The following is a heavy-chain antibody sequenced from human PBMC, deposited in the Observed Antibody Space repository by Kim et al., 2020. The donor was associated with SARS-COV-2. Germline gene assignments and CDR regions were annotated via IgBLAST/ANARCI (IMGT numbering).Heavy chain of an antibody. D-gene: IGHD5-12*01. CDR3: ATEIAACATMGIYYFDY. CDR1: GYTLTDLS. V-gene: IGHV1-24*01. Sequence: ASVKVSCKVSGYTLTDLSMHWVRQAPGKGLEWMGGFDPEDGETIYAQKFQGRVTMTEDTSTDTAYMELSSLRSEDTAVYYCATEIAACATMGIYYFDYWGQGTLVTVSS. J-gene: IGHJ4*02. CDR2: FDPEDGET.